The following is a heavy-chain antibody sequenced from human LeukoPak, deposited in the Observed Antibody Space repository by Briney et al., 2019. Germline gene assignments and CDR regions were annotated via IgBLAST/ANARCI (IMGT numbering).Heavy chain of an antibody. CDR2: IIPIFGTA. Sequence: ASVKVSCKASGGTFSSYAISWVRQAPGQGLERMGGIIPIFGTANYAQKFQGRVTITADESTSTAYMELSSLRSEDTAVYYCALTKGDIVVVPAALYYFDYWGQGTLVTVSS. CDR3: ALTKGDIVVVPAALYYFDY. D-gene: IGHD2-2*01. V-gene: IGHV1-69*13. CDR1: GGTFSSYA. J-gene: IGHJ4*02.